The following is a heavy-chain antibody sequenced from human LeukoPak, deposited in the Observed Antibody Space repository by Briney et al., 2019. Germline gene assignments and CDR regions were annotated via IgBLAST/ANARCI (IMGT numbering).Heavy chain of an antibody. D-gene: IGHD3-22*01. J-gene: IGHJ4*02. CDR1: GFTFSSYW. CDR2: IRQDENEK. CDR3: AREWDYDTSGYYPFF. Sequence: GGSLRLSCAASGFTFSSYWMSWVRQAPGKGLEWVANIRQDENEKYYVDSVKGRFAISRDNAKNSLYLQMNSLRAEDTAAYYCAREWDYDTSGYYPFFWGQGTLVTVSS. V-gene: IGHV3-7*01.